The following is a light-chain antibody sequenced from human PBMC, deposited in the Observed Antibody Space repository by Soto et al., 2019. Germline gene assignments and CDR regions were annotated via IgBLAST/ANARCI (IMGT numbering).Light chain of an antibody. V-gene: IGKV1-5*01. Sequence: IQMTQSPSTLSASVGDRVTITCRASQSISSWLAWYQQKPGKAPKLLIYDASSLESGVPSRFSGSGSGTEFTLTISSLQPDDFATYYCQQYNSYPTFGQGTKVAIK. J-gene: IGKJ1*01. CDR3: QQYNSYPT. CDR1: QSISSW. CDR2: DAS.